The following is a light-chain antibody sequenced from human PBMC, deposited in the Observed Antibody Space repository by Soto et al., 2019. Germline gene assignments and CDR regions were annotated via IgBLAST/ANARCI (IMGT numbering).Light chain of an antibody. CDR3: SSFTSKSTLI. CDR2: EVR. V-gene: IGLV2-14*01. J-gene: IGLJ2*01. Sequence: QSVLTQPAYVSGSPGQSITISCAGTIRDVGAYNLVSWYQQYPGRAPQLILYEVRNRPSGISFRFSGFKSGNTASLTISGLQAEDEADYYCSSFTSKSTLIFGGGTKLTVL. CDR1: IRDVGAYNL.